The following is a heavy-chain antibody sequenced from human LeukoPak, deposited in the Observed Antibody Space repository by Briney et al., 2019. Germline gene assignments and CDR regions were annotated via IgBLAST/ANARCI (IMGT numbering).Heavy chain of an antibody. CDR3: ARDIGRITMVRGVIITPV. V-gene: IGHV4-30-4*01. CDR2: IYYSGST. D-gene: IGHD3-10*01. J-gene: IGHJ3*01. CDR1: GGSISSGDYY. Sequence: SETLSLTCTVSGGSISSGDYYWSWIRQPPGKGLEWIGYIYYSGSTYYNPSLKSRVTISVDTSKNQFSLKLSSVTAADTAVNYCARDIGRITMVRGVIITPVWGQGTMVTVSS.